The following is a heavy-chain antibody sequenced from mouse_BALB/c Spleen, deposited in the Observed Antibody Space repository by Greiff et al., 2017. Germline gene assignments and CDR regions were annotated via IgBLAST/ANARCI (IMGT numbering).Heavy chain of an antibody. J-gene: IGHJ4*01. Sequence: VKLMESGPGLVAPSQSLSITCTVSGFSLTSYGVHWVRQPPGKGLEWLGVIWAGGSTNYNSALMSRLSISKDNSKSQVFLKMNSLQTDDTAMYYCARDPYYYGSSYAMDYWGQGTSVTVSS. V-gene: IGHV2-9*02. D-gene: IGHD1-1*01. CDR3: ARDPYYYGSSYAMDY. CDR1: GFSLTSYG. CDR2: IWAGGST.